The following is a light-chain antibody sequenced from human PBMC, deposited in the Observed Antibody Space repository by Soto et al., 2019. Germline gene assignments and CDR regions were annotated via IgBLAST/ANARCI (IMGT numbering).Light chain of an antibody. V-gene: IGKV3-20*01. CDR3: HQYDDGPYT. Sequence: EIVLTQSPGTLSLSPGERATLSCRASQSVSSSYLAWYQQQPGQAPRLLIYGASTRATWIPVRVSGSGSGTEFTLTISGLQSEDFAVYYCHQYDDGPYTFGQGTKVDIK. J-gene: IGKJ2*01. CDR1: QSVSSSY. CDR2: GAS.